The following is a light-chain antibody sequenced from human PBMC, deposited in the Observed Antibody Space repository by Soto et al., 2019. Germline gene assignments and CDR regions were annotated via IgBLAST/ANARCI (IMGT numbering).Light chain of an antibody. Sequence: DIQMSQSPSTLSASLGDRVTVTFRASQTVSSWLAWFQLKPGKAPKLLIYDASSLESGVPSRFSGSGSGTEFTLTISSLQPDDFATYYCQQYNNYSTFGQGGKADIK. CDR3: QQYNNYST. V-gene: IGKV1-5*01. J-gene: IGKJ1*01. CDR1: QTVSSW. CDR2: DAS.